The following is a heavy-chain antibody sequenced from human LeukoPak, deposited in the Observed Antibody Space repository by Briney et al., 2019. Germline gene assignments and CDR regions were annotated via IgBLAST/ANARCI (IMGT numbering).Heavy chain of an antibody. CDR3: ARGFDWLEYYFDY. D-gene: IGHD3-9*01. Sequence: ASVKVSCKASGYTFTSYDINWVRQATGQGLEWMGWMNPNSGNTGYAQKFQGRVTITRNTSISTAYMELSSLRSEDTAVYYCARGFDWLEYYFDYWGQGTLVTVSS. CDR2: MNPNSGNT. V-gene: IGHV1-8*03. J-gene: IGHJ4*02. CDR1: GYTFTSYD.